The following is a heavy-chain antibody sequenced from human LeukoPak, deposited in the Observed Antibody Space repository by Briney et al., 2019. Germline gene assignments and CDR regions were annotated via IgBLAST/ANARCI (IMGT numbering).Heavy chain of an antibody. CDR1: GFTFSSYA. CDR3: ARGRALDY. Sequence: GGSLRLSCAASGFTFSSYAMHWVRQAPGKGLEWVAVISYDGSNKYYADSVKGRFTISRDNSKNTLYLQMNSLRAEDTAVYYCARGRALDYWGQGTLVTASS. J-gene: IGHJ4*02. V-gene: IGHV3-30*04. CDR2: ISYDGSNK.